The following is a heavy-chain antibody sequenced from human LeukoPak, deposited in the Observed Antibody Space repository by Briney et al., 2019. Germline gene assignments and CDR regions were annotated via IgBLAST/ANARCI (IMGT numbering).Heavy chain of an antibody. V-gene: IGHV3-7*01. J-gene: IGHJ4*02. Sequence: GGSLRLSCTVSGVTVSSNSMSWVRQAPGKGLEWVANIKQDESEKNYVDSVKGRFTISRDNAKDSLYLQMNSLRAEDTAVYYCATEIVQDYSDYKSYFDSWGQGALVTVSS. D-gene: IGHD4-11*01. CDR3: ATEIVQDYSDYKSYFDS. CDR1: GVTVSSNS. CDR2: IKQDESEK.